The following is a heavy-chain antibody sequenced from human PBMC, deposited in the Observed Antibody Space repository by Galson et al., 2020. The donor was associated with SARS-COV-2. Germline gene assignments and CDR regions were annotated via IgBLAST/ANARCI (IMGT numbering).Heavy chain of an antibody. J-gene: IGHJ6*02. CDR3: ARIKYDVLTGYHYGMDV. CDR1: GFSLSTSGMC. Sequence: SGPTLVQPTQTLTLTCTFPGFSLSTSGMCVSWIRQPPGKALEWLALIDWDDDKYYSTSLKTRLTISKDTSKNQVVLTMTNMDPVDTATYYCARIKYDVLTGYHYGMDVWGQGTTVTVSS. D-gene: IGHD3-9*01. V-gene: IGHV2-70*01. CDR2: IDWDDDK.